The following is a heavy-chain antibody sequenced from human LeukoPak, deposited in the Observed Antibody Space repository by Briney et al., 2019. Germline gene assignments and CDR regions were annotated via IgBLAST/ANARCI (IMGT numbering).Heavy chain of an antibody. D-gene: IGHD5-24*01. CDR1: GYTFTGYY. J-gene: IGHJ4*02. CDR3: ARDLGEDGMATTNGY. Sequence: ASVKVSCKASGYTFTGYYMHWVRQAPGQGLEWMGRINPNSGGTNYAQKFQGRVTMTRDTSISTAYMELSRLRSDDTAVYYCARDLGEDGMATTNGYWGQGTLVTVSS. V-gene: IGHV1-2*06. CDR2: INPNSGGT.